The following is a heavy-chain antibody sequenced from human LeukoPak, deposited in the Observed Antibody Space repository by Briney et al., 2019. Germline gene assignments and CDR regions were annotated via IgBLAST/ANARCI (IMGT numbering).Heavy chain of an antibody. D-gene: IGHD3-9*01. V-gene: IGHV4-30-4*08. CDR3: ARVVPNYDILTGYFRVGGFDY. CDR2: IYYSGSA. CDR1: GGSFSGYY. J-gene: IGHJ4*02. Sequence: SETLSLTCAVYGGSFSGYYWSWIRQPPGKGLEWIGYIYYSGSAYYNPSLKSRVIISVDTSKNQFPLKLSSVTAADTAVYYCARVVPNYDILTGYFRVGGFDYWGQGTLVTVSS.